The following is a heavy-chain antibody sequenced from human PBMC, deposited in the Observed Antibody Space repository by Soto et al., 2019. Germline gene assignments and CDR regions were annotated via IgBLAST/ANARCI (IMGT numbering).Heavy chain of an antibody. V-gene: IGHV3-33*01. Sequence: GGSLRLSCAASGFIFSSFGMHWVRQAPGRGLEWVAHIWYDGSNTYYADSVRGRFTISRDNSRNTVYLQMNSLRAEDTAVYHCVRDLLGSGGHFDYWGQGTPVTVSS. CDR1: GFIFSSFG. D-gene: IGHD7-27*01. J-gene: IGHJ4*02. CDR2: IWYDGSNT. CDR3: VRDLLGSGGHFDY.